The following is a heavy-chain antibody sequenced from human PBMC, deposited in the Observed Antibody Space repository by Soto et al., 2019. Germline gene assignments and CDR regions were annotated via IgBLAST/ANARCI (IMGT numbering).Heavy chain of an antibody. J-gene: IGHJ4*02. Sequence: KHSETLALTCGVSRDSTNNQYWSWIRQPAGKGLEWIGQIFASGRTNYNPSLESRVSMSVDTAKNLLSLKLNFVTAADTAIYYCKRGGPDTDGGDSWGQGILVTVSS. CDR1: RDSTNNQY. CDR3: KRGGPDTDGGDS. V-gene: IGHV4-4*07. D-gene: IGHD5-18*01. CDR2: IFASGRT.